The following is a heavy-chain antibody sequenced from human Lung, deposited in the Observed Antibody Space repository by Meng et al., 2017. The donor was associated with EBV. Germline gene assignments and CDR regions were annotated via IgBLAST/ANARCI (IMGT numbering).Heavy chain of an antibody. CDR3: IRGYNDRFDY. D-gene: IGHD3-22*01. CDR2: INSDGRSA. J-gene: IGHJ4*02. Sequence: VRVVESGGGCVRPCGSLRLSWASSGVVFSDFWMAWVRQGRGSGLVGVSRINSDGRSATYADSVKGRFTISRDNAKNTVYLQMKGMRAEDTAVHYCIRGYNDRFDYWGQGTLVTVSS. CDR1: GVVFSDFW. V-gene: IGHV3-74*03.